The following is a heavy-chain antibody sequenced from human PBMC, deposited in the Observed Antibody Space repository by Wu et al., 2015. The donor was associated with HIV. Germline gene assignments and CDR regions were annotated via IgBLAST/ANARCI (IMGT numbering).Heavy chain of an antibody. J-gene: IGHJ3*02. CDR3: ASRAHNDAFDI. Sequence: QVQLVQSGAEVKKPGASVKVSCKASGYTFASYGISWVRQAPGQGLEWMGWISAYNGNTNYAQKLQGRVTITVDDSTSTAYMELSSLRSEDTAVYYCASRAHNDAFDIWGQGTMVTVSS. V-gene: IGHV1-18*01. CDR2: ISAYNGNT. CDR1: GYTFASYG.